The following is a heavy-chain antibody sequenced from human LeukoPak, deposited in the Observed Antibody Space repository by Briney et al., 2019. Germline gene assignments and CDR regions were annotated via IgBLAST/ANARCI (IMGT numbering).Heavy chain of an antibody. CDR2: IYPGTADI. CDR3: ARHLSSITSCPTY. J-gene: IGHJ4*02. CDR1: GYSFASYW. D-gene: IGHD2-2*01. V-gene: IGHV5-51*01. Sequence: GESLKISCKGSGYSFASYWIAWVRQVRGKGLEWMGVIYPGTADITYSPSFQGQVTISADKSVSTAYLHWSSLKASDTANYYCARHLSSITSCPTYWGQGTLVTVSS.